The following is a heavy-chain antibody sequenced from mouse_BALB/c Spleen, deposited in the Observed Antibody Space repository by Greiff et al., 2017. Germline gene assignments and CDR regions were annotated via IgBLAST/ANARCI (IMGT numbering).Heavy chain of an antibody. J-gene: IGHJ1*01. Sequence: EVQLVESGGGLVQPGGSLKLSCAASGFTFSSYTMSWVRQTPEKRLEWVAYISNGGGSTYYPDTVKGRFTISRDNAKNTLYLQMSSLKSEDTAMYYCARHNGDGNHWYFDVWGAGTTVTVSS. CDR3: ARHNGDGNHWYFDV. CDR2: ISNGGGST. V-gene: IGHV5-12-2*01. D-gene: IGHD2-1*01. CDR1: GFTFSSYT.